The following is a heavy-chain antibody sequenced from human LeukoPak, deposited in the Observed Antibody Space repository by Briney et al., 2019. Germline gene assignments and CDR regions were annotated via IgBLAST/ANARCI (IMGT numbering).Heavy chain of an antibody. Sequence: GRSLRLSCAASGFTFSSYGMHWVRQAPGKGLEWVAVIWYDGSNKYYADSVKGRFTISRDNSKNTLYLQMNSLRAEDTAVYYCARDLRRLLWFGEAYYYCGMDVWGKGTTVTVSS. J-gene: IGHJ6*04. CDR2: IWYDGSNK. CDR3: ARDLRRLLWFGEAYYYCGMDV. V-gene: IGHV3-33*01. D-gene: IGHD3-10*01. CDR1: GFTFSSYG.